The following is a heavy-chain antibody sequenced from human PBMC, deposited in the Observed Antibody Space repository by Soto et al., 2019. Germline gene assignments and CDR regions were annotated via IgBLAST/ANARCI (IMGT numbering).Heavy chain of an antibody. CDR1: GFTFSSYS. D-gene: IGHD3-9*01. CDR3: ARVDDILTGYAIAAFDI. J-gene: IGHJ3*02. V-gene: IGHV3-21*01. Sequence: EVQLVESGGGLVKPGGSLRLSCAASGFTFSSYSMNWVRQAPGKGLEWVSSISSSSSYIYYADSVKGRFTISRDNAKNSRYLQMNSLRAEDTAVYYCARVDDILTGYAIAAFDIWGQGTMVTVSS. CDR2: ISSSSSYI.